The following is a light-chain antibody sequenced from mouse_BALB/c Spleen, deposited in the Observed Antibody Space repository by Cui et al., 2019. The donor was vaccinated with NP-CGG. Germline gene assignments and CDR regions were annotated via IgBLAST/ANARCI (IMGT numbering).Light chain of an antibody. J-gene: IGLJ1*01. CDR3: ALWYNNHWV. CDR2: ATN. V-gene: IGLV1*01. CDR1: TGAVTTNNY. Sequence: QAVLAHESALTTSPGEIITLTCRSNTGAVTTNNYANWVQEKPDHLFTGLIGATNNRAPGVPARFSGSMIGDKAALTITGAQTEDEAIYFCALWYNNHWVFGGGTKLTVL.